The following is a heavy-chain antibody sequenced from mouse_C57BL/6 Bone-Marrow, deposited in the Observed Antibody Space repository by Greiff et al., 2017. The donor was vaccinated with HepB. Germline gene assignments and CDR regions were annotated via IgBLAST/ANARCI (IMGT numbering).Heavy chain of an antibody. V-gene: IGHV5-9-1*02. J-gene: IGHJ1*03. Sequence: EVQRVESGEGLVKPGGSLKLSCAASGFTFSSYAMSWVRQTPEKRLEWVAYISSGGDYIYYADTVKGRFTISRDNARNTLYLQMSSLKSEDTAMYYGTRDHYGSWYFDVWGTGTTVTVSS. CDR1: GFTFSSYA. D-gene: IGHD1-1*01. CDR2: ISSGGDYI. CDR3: TRDHYGSWYFDV.